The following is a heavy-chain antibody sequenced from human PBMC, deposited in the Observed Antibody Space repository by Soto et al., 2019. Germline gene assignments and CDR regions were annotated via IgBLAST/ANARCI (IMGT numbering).Heavy chain of an antibody. CDR3: ARDKITGLFDY. CDR2: IYYSGST. V-gene: IGHV4-59*12. CDR1: GGSINSYY. J-gene: IGHJ4*02. D-gene: IGHD2-8*02. Sequence: SETLSLTCTVSGGSINSYYWSWIRQPPGKGLEWIGYIYYSGSTNYNPSLKSRVTISVDTSKNQFSLKLTSVTAADTAVYYCARDKITGLFDYWGQGTLVTVS.